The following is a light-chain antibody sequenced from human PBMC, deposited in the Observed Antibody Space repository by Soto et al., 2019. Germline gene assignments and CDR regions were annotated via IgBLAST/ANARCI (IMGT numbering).Light chain of an antibody. Sequence: EIVLTQSPGTLSLSPGERATLSCRASQSVSSSYLAWYQQRPGQAPRLLIYGASSRATGIPDRFSDTGSGTDFTLTISRLEPEDFAVYYCQQSVSSPYTFGQGTKLEIK. CDR3: QQSVSSPYT. CDR2: GAS. CDR1: QSVSSSY. J-gene: IGKJ2*01. V-gene: IGKV3-20*01.